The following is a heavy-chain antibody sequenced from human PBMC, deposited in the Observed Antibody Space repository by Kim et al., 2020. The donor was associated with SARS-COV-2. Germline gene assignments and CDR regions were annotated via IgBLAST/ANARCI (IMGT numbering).Heavy chain of an antibody. V-gene: IGHV4-39*01. D-gene: IGHD2-2*01. Sequence: SLQSRVTISVDTSKNQFSLKLSSVTAADTAVYYCARQGQLLHYYYYCMDVWGQGTTVTVSS. CDR3: ARQGQLLHYYYYCMDV. J-gene: IGHJ6*02.